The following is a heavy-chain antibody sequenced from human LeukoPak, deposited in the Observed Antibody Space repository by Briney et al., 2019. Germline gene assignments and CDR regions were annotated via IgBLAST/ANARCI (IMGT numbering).Heavy chain of an antibody. D-gene: IGHD2-2*01. CDR3: ARGEVVLGYYYYHMDV. CDR2: IYHSGST. J-gene: IGHJ6*03. Sequence: SETLSLTCTVSGYSISSGYYWGWIRQPPGKGLEWIGSIYHSGSTYYNPSLKSRVTISVDTSKNQFSLKLSSVTAADTAVYYCARGEVVLGYYYYHMDVWGKGTTVTISS. CDR1: GYSISSGYY. V-gene: IGHV4-38-2*02.